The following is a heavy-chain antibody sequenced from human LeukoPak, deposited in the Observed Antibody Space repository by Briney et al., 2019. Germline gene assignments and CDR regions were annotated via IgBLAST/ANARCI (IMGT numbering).Heavy chain of an antibody. CDR1: GFTFSDYY. V-gene: IGHV3-11*04. Sequence: GGSLRLSCGASGFTFSDYYMSWVRQAPGKGLEWVSYITSSGHIIYYADSVKGRFTISRDNAKNSLYLQMNSLRAEDTAVYYCAKLPPFWSPHAFDIWGQGTMVTVSS. CDR3: AKLPPFWSPHAFDI. J-gene: IGHJ3*02. CDR2: ITSSGHII. D-gene: IGHD3-3*01.